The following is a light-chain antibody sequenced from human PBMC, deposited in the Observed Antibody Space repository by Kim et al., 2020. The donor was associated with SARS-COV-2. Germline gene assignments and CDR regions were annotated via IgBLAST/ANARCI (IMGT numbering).Light chain of an antibody. J-gene: IGLJ2*01. CDR2: SDN. V-gene: IGLV1-44*01. CDR1: NSNIGTHT. Sequence: ELTQPPSASGTPGQRVTMSCSGSNSNIGTHTVHWFQQLPGTAPRLLIYSDNQRASGVPDRISGSKSGTSASLAIGGLQSEDEADYYCAAWDDSLNGPGFGGGTKLTVL. CDR3: AAWDDSLNGPG.